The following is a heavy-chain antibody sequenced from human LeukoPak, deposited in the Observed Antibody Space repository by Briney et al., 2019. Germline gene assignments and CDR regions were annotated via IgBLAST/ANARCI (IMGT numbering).Heavy chain of an antibody. Sequence: GGSLSLSCAASGFTFSSYAMSWVRQAPGKGLEWVSAISGSGGSTYYADSVKGRFTISRDNSKNTLYLQMNSLRAEDTAVYYCAKGGYDFWSGYYPMDVWGKGTTVTVSS. D-gene: IGHD3-3*01. CDR2: ISGSGGST. CDR3: AKGGYDFWSGYYPMDV. CDR1: GFTFSSYA. J-gene: IGHJ6*04. V-gene: IGHV3-23*01.